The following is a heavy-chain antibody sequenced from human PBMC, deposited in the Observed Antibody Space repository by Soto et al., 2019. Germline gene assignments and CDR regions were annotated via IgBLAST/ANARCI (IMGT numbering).Heavy chain of an antibody. CDR2: ISGIGGST. Sequence: GGSLRLSCAASGFTFSSYAMNWVRQAPGKGLEWVSGISGIGGSTYYADSVKGRFTISRDNSKNTLYLQMNSLRAEDTAVYYCAKNGNIVVVPAAPDYWGQGTLVTVSS. J-gene: IGHJ4*02. CDR3: AKNGNIVVVPAAPDY. D-gene: IGHD2-2*01. V-gene: IGHV3-23*01. CDR1: GFTFSSYA.